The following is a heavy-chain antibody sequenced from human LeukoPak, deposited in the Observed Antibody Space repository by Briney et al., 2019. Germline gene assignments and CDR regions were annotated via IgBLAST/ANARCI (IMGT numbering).Heavy chain of an antibody. V-gene: IGHV4-34*01. CDR1: GASFSGVY. CDR3: ARAPYYGSGSQNYYFDY. CDR2: ITLGGDP. Sequence: PSETLSLSCSVSGASFSGVYWTWIRQSPGRGLEWIGEITLGGDPNYNPSLKSRVTISVDTSKNQFSLKLSSVTAADTAVYYCARAPYYGSGSQNYYFDYWGQGTLVTVSS. D-gene: IGHD3-10*01. J-gene: IGHJ4*02.